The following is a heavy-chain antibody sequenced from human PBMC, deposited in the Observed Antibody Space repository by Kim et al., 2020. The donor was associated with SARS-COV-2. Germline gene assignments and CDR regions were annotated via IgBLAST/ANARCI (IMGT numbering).Heavy chain of an antibody. V-gene: IGHV1-69*13. D-gene: IGHD2-15*01. J-gene: IGHJ5*02. CDR1: GGTFSSYA. Sequence: SVKVSCKASGGTFSSYAISWVRQAPGQGLEWMGGIIPIFGTANYAQKFQGRVTITADESTSTAYMELSSLRSEDTAVYYCARDGGYCSGGSCYSDWFDPWGQGTLVTVSS. CDR3: ARDGGYCSGGSCYSDWFDP. CDR2: IIPIFGTA.